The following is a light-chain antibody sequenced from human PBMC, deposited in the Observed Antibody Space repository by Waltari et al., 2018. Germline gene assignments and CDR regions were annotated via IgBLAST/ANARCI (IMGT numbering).Light chain of an antibody. J-gene: IGLJ2*01. Sequence: QSVLTQPPSASGTPGQRVTISCSGSASHIGGNLVNWYQQLPGKAPKLLIYDNTHRPSAVPDRFTASKSDTSASLDIAGLQPDDEADYYCQSYDNAWRGSVLIGGGTRLTVL. CDR2: DNT. CDR3: QSYDNAWRGSVL. V-gene: IGLV1-44*01. CDR1: ASHIGGNL.